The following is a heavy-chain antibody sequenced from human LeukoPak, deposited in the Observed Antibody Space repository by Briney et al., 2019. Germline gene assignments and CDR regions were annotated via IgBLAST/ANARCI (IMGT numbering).Heavy chain of an antibody. Sequence: PSETLSLTCTVSGGFMSNYYWSWLRQPPGKGLEWIGNIYYSGITNYNPSLKSRVTISVDTSKNQFSLKLSSVTAADTAVYYCASGESGSSWFDYWGQGTLATVSS. CDR3: ASGESGSSWFDY. CDR1: GGFMSNYY. D-gene: IGHD6-13*01. V-gene: IGHV4-59*01. J-gene: IGHJ4*02. CDR2: IYYSGIT.